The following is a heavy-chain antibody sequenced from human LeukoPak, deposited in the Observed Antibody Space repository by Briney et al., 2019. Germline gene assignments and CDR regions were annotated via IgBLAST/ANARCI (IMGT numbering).Heavy chain of an antibody. V-gene: IGHV1-69*05. J-gene: IGHJ4*02. CDR1: GGTFSSYA. Sequence: GASVTVSCKASGGTFSSYAISWVRQAPGQGLEWMGGIIPIFGTANYAQKFQGRVTITTDESTSTAYMELSSLRSEDTAVYYCARSRLVVRDSTFDYWGQGTLVTVSS. CDR3: ARSRLVVRDSTFDY. CDR2: IIPIFGTA. D-gene: IGHD2-8*02.